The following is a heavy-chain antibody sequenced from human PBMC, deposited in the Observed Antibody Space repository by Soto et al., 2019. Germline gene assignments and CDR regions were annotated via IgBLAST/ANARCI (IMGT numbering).Heavy chain of an antibody. CDR1: GFTFSSYS. J-gene: IGHJ3*02. V-gene: IGHV3-21*01. CDR3: ARGGLLWFGELDDAFDI. D-gene: IGHD3-10*01. CDR2: ISSSSSYI. Sequence: PGGSLRLSCAASGFTFSSYSMNWVRQAPGKGLEWVSSISSSSSYIYYADSVKGRFTISRDNAKNSLYLQMNSLRAEDTAVYYCARGGLLWFGELDDAFDIWGQGTMVTVSS.